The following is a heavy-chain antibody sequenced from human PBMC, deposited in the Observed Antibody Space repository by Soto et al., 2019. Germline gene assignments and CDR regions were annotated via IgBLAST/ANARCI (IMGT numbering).Heavy chain of an antibody. D-gene: IGHD2-21*02. J-gene: IGHJ4*02. Sequence: QVQLMQSGAEVKKPGASVKVSCKASGDTFTDYYIHWVRQAPGQGLEWMGTVNPSGGHTTYAQHFLGRATMTRDTSTITLYMELTSLTSDDTAIYYCARGGHVVVVTAALDYWGQGTLVTVSS. CDR1: GDTFTDYY. CDR3: ARGGHVVVVTAALDY. V-gene: IGHV1-46*01. CDR2: VNPSGGHT.